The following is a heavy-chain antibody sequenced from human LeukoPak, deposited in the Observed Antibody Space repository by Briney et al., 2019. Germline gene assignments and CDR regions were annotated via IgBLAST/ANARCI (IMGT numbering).Heavy chain of an antibody. J-gene: IGHJ4*02. CDR1: GGSFSGYY. Sequence: PSETLSLTCAVYGGSFSGYYWSWIRQPPGKGLEWIGEINHSGSTNYNPSLKSRVTISVDTSKNQFSLKLSSVTAADTAVYYCARERGYRRPFDYWGQGTLVTVSS. D-gene: IGHD1-1*01. CDR3: ARERGYRRPFDY. V-gene: IGHV4-34*01. CDR2: INHSGST.